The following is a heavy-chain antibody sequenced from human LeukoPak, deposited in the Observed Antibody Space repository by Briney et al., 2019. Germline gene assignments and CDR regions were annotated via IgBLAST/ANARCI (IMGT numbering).Heavy chain of an antibody. J-gene: IGHJ4*02. Sequence: SETLSLTCAVYGGSFSGYYWSWIRQPPGKGLEWIGEINHSGSTNYNPSLKSRVTISVDTSKNQFSLKLSSVTAADTAVYYCARGWLTTISPLDYWGQGTLVTVS. V-gene: IGHV4-34*01. CDR2: INHSGST. D-gene: IGHD4/OR15-4a*01. CDR3: ARGWLTTISPLDY. CDR1: GGSFSGYY.